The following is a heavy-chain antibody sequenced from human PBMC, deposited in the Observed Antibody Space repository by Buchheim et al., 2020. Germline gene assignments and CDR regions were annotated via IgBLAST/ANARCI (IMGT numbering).Heavy chain of an antibody. V-gene: IGHV1-8*01. Sequence: QVQLVQSGAEVKKPGASVKVSCKASGYTFSNYHINWVRQATGQGPEWMGWVHPHNGHTGYAQKFQGRVTMTRNTSISTAYMELSSLRSEDTAVYYCARDRRRGLSTSFIYYYYGMDVWGQGTT. CDR2: VHPHNGHT. J-gene: IGHJ6*02. CDR3: ARDRRRGLSTSFIYYYYGMDV. D-gene: IGHD2-2*01. CDR1: GYTFSNYH.